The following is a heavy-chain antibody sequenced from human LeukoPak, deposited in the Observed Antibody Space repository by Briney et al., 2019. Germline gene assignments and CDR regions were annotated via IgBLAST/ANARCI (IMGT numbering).Heavy chain of an antibody. CDR2: INSDGINT. D-gene: IGHD4-23*01. V-gene: IGHV3-74*01. Sequence: GGSLRLSCAASGFTFSNYWMHWVRQAPGKGLVWVSRINSDGINTSYADSVKGRFTISRDNAKNSLYLQMNSLRAEDTAVYYCARAITVANYFDYWGQGTLVTVSS. J-gene: IGHJ4*02. CDR3: ARAITVANYFDY. CDR1: GFTFSNYW.